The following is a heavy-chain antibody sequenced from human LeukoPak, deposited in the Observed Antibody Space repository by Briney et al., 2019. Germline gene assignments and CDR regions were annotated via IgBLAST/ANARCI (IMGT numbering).Heavy chain of an antibody. CDR3: ARTKWQLPWA. J-gene: IGHJ1*01. CDR1: GFTFSTSD. CDR2: ISSSGSTI. V-gene: IGHV3-48*03. D-gene: IGHD1-26*01. Sequence: GGSLRLSCAASGFTFSTSDMNWIRQAPGKGLGWVSHISSSGSTITYADSVKGRFTVSRVNTKNSLYLQMNSLRADDTAIYYCARTKWQLPWAWGQGTLVTVSS.